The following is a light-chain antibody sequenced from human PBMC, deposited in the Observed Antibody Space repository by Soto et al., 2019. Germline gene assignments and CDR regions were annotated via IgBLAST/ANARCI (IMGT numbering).Light chain of an antibody. J-gene: IGKJ4*01. CDR2: GAS. Sequence: EIVMTQSPVTLSLSPGDRATLSCRASQSLSNTYISWYQQKPGQAPRLLIYGASTRATGIPARFSGSGSGTDFTLTISSLQPEDCALSDCHQDFDLPLTFGGGTKVEIK. V-gene: IGKV3D-7*01. CDR1: QSLSNTY. CDR3: HQDFDLPLT.